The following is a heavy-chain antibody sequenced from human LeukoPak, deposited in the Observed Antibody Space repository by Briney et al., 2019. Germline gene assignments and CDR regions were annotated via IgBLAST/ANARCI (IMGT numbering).Heavy chain of an antibody. CDR1: GGTFSSYA. CDR3: ARDYENQLPSYGMDV. J-gene: IGHJ6*02. Sequence: ASVKVSCKASGGTFSSYAISWVRQAPGQGLEWMGRIIPILGIANYAQKFQGRVTITADKSTSTAYMELSSLRSEDTAVYYCARDYENQLPSYGMDVWGQGTTVTVSS. V-gene: IGHV1-69*04. CDR2: IIPILGIA. D-gene: IGHD2-2*01.